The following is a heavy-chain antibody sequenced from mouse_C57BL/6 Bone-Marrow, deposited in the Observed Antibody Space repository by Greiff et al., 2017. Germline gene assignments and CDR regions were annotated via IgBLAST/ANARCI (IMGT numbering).Heavy chain of an antibody. V-gene: IGHV5-17*01. CDR2: ISSGSSTI. Sequence: EVKLVESGGGLVKPGGSLKLSCAASGFTFSDYGMHWVRQAPEKGLEWVAYISSGSSTIYYADTVKGRFTISRDNAKNTLFLQMTSLRSEDTAMYYCARILITTVVGGFDYWGQGTTLTVSS. D-gene: IGHD1-1*01. CDR3: ARILITTVVGGFDY. J-gene: IGHJ2*01. CDR1: GFTFSDYG.